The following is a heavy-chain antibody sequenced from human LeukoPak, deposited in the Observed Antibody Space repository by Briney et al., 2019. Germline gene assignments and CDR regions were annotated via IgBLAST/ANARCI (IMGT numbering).Heavy chain of an antibody. D-gene: IGHD6-13*01. CDR2: INPNSGGT. J-gene: IGHJ4*02. CDR1: GYTFTSYY. Sequence: ASVKVSCKASGYTFTSYYMHWVRQAPGQGLEWMGRINPNSGGTNYAQKFQGRVTMTRDTSINTAYMELSRLRSDDTAVYYCASRAGAAAGIFFDYWGQGTLVTVSS. CDR3: ASRAGAAAGIFFDY. V-gene: IGHV1-2*06.